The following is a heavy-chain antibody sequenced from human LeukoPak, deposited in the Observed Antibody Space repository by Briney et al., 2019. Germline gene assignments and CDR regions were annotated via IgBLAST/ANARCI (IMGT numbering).Heavy chain of an antibody. D-gene: IGHD5-24*01. CDR3: ARVKGGWPHRHYYFDY. V-gene: IGHV3-11*04. CDR1: GFTFSDYY. J-gene: IGHJ4*02. CDR2: ISNTGNTI. Sequence: PGGSLRLSCAASGFTFSDYYMSWIRQAPGKGLEWVSYISNTGNTIYYADSVRGRFTISRDNAKNSLYLQMNSLRAEDTAVYYCARVKGGWPHRHYYFDYWGQGTLVTVSS.